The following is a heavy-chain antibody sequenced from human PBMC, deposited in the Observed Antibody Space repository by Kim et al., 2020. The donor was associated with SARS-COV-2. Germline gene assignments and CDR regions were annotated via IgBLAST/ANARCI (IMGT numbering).Heavy chain of an antibody. V-gene: IGHV3-74*01. CDR3: ARDYGRERWLQLLGMDV. D-gene: IGHD5-12*01. CDR2: INSDGSST. Sequence: GGSLRLSCAASGFTFSSYWMHWVRQAPGKGLVWVSRINSDGSSTSYADSVKGRFTISRDNAKNTLYLQMNSLRAEDTAVYYCARDYGRERWLQLLGMDVWGHGTTVTVSS. CDR1: GFTFSSYW. J-gene: IGHJ6*02.